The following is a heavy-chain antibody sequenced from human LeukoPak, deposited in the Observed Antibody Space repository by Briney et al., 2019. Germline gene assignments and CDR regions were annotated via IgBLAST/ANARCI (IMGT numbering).Heavy chain of an antibody. CDR1: GGSFSGYY. V-gene: IGHV4-34*01. J-gene: IGHJ5*02. CDR2: INHSGST. Sequence: PSETPSLTCAVYGGSFSGYYWSWIRQPPGKGLEWIGEINHSGSTNYNPSLKSRVTISVDTSKNQFSLKLSSVTAADTAVYYCARRAIPMTTVTTAWFDPWGQGTLVTVSS. D-gene: IGHD4-17*01. CDR3: ARRAIPMTTVTTAWFDP.